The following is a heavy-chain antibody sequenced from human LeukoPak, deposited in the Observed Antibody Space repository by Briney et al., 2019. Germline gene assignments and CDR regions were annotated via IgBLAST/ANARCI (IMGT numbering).Heavy chain of an antibody. V-gene: IGHV4-59*08. D-gene: IGHD3-3*01. Sequence: PSETLSLTCTVSGGSISSYYWSWIRQPPGKGLEWIGYIYYSGSTYYNPSLKSRVTISVDTSKNQFSLKLSSVTAADTAVYYCARGLEGGYLYWGQGTLVTVSS. CDR2: IYYSGST. J-gene: IGHJ4*02. CDR3: ARGLEGGYLY. CDR1: GGSISSYY.